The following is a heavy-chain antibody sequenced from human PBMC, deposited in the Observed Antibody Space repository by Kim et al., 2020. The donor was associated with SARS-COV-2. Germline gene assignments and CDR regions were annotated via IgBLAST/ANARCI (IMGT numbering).Heavy chain of an antibody. Sequence: YADSVKGRFTISRDNSKNTLYLQMNSLRAEDTAVYYCAREVVTAIPLLDYWGQGTLVTVSS. V-gene: IGHV3-30*01. CDR3: AREVVTAIPLLDY. D-gene: IGHD2-21*02. J-gene: IGHJ4*02.